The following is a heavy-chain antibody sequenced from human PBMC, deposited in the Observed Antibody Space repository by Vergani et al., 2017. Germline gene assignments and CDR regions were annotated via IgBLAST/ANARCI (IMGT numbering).Heavy chain of an antibody. CDR2: INHSGST. V-gene: IGHV4-34*09. J-gene: IGHJ4*02. D-gene: IGHD3-22*01. CDR1: GGSFSGYY. Sequence: QVQLQESGPGVVKPSQTLSLTCAVYGGSFSGYYWSWIRQPPGKGLEWIGEINHSGSTNYNPSLKSRVTISGDTSKNQFSLKLSSVTAADTAVYYCARARSGYLHHFDYWGQGTLVTVSS. CDR3: ARARSGYLHHFDY.